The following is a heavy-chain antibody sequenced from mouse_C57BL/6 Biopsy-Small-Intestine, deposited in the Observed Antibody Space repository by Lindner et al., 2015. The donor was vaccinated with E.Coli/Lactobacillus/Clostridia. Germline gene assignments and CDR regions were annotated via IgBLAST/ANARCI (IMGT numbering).Heavy chain of an antibody. J-gene: IGHJ4*01. D-gene: IGHD3-1*01. V-gene: IGHV1-84*01. CDR3: ARQLGLDAMDY. CDR2: IYPRRGNT. Sequence: VQLQESGPELVKPGASVKMSCKASGYTFTDYYINWVKQRPGQGLEWIGWIYPRRGNTKYNEKFKGKATLTVDTSSSTAYMQLSSLTSEDSAVYFCARQLGLDAMDYWGQGTSVTVSS. CDR1: GYTFTDYY.